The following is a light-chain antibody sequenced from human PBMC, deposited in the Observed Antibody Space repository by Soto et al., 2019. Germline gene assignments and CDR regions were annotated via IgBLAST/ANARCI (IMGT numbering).Light chain of an antibody. CDR1: QSISSW. J-gene: IGKJ1*01. Sequence: DIQMTQSPSTLSASVGDRVTITCRASQSISSWLAWYQQKPGKAPKLLIYKASSLESGVPSRFSGSGSGTEFTLTISSLQPDDFATYYCQQYNSKSATFGQGTKVEIK. V-gene: IGKV1-5*03. CDR2: KAS. CDR3: QQYNSKSAT.